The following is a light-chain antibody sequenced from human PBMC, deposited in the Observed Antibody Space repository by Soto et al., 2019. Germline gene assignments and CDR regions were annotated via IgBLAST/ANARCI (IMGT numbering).Light chain of an antibody. V-gene: IGKV1-27*01. Sequence: DLQLTQSPSSLSASLGDSVTIXXRVSQGISSYLNWYRQKPGKVPKLXIYSASNLQSGVPSRFSGSGAGTDFTLTISSLQPEDVASYYCQKYNSAPLTFGGGTKVDI. CDR3: QKYNSAPLT. CDR1: QGISSY. J-gene: IGKJ4*01. CDR2: SAS.